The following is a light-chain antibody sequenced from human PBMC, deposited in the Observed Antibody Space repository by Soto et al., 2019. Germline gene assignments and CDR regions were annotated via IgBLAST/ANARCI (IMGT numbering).Light chain of an antibody. J-gene: IGKJ1*01. CDR3: QKYYSTPRT. CDR1: QSVLYSSNNKNY. Sequence: DIVMTQSPDSLAVSLGERATINCKSSQSVLYSSNNKNYLAWYQQKPGQPPKLLIYWASTRESRVPDRFSGSGSGTHFTLTISSLQAEDVAVYYCQKYYSTPRTFGQATKGAIK. V-gene: IGKV4-1*01. CDR2: WAS.